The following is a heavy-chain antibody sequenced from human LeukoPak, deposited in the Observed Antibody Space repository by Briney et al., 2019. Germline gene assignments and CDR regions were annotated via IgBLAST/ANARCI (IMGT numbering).Heavy chain of an antibody. J-gene: IGHJ4*02. CDR3: ARSSSRVGATSVPSSPPGPNDY. D-gene: IGHD1-26*01. Sequence: GGSLRLSCAASGFTLSSYAMSWVRQAPGKGLEWVSAISGSGSSTYYADSVKGRFTISRDNSKNTLYLQMNSLRAEDTAVYYCARSSSRVGATSVPSSPPGPNDYWGQGTLVTVSS. CDR2: ISGSGSST. CDR1: GFTLSSYA. V-gene: IGHV3-23*01.